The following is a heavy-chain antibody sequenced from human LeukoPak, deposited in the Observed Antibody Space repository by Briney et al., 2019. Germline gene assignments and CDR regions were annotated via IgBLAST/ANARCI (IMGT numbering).Heavy chain of an antibody. V-gene: IGHV3-30*02. Sequence: GGSLRLSCAASGFSFSTYGMHWVRQAPGKGLECVAFIQYDGSHKYYADSVKGRFTISRDNSKNTLYLQMNSLRAEDTAVYYCARDDQLLWFGGSFDYWGQGTLVTVSS. CDR1: GFSFSTYG. CDR2: IQYDGSHK. J-gene: IGHJ4*02. CDR3: ARDDQLLWFGGSFDY. D-gene: IGHD3-10*01.